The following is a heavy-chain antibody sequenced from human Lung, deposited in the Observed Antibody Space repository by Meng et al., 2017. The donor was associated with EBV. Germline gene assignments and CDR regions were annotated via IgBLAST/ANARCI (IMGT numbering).Heavy chain of an antibody. CDR3: VKGTPGRSYWDY. CDR1: PYAFGTYG. CDR2: FVNYRDT. D-gene: IGHD3-10*01. J-gene: IGHJ4*02. V-gene: IGHV1-18*01. Sequence: QVLLLQPGPEVKKPGASVRFSCKASPYAFGTYGISWVRQAPGLGLEWMGWFVNYRDTYPAPKFQDRVTMTTDTHTNTVIMELRRLTSDDTAVYYCVKGTPGRSYWDYWGQGTLGTVSS.